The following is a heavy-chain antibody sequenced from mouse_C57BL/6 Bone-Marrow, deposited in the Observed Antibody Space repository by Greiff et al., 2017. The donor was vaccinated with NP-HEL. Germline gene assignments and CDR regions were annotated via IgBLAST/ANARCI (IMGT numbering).Heavy chain of an antibody. CDR3: ARQDGNYPSWFAY. V-gene: IGHV5-12*01. J-gene: IGHJ3*01. Sequence: VQLKESGGGLVQPGGSLKLSCPASGFTFSDYYMYWVRQTPEKRLEWVAYISNGGGSTYYPDTVKGRFTISRDNAKNTLYLQMSRLKSEDTAMYYCARQDGNYPSWFAYWGQGTLVTVSA. CDR1: GFTFSDYY. CDR2: ISNGGGST. D-gene: IGHD2-1*01.